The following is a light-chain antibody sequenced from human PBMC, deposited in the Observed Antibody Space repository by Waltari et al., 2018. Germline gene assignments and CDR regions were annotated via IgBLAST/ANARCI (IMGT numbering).Light chain of an antibody. V-gene: IGLV2-8*01. CDR2: EVS. Sequence: QSALTQPPSASGSPGQSGTISCTGTSSDVGGYNYVSWYQQHPGKAPKLMIYEVSKRPSGVPDRFSGSTSGNTASLTVSGLQAEDEADYSCSSYAGSPALFGGGTTLTVL. CDR1: SSDVGGYNY. CDR3: SSYAGSPAL. J-gene: IGLJ2*01.